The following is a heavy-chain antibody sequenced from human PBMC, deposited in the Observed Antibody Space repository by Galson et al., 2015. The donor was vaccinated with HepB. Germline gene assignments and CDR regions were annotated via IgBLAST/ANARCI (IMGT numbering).Heavy chain of an antibody. V-gene: IGHV4-39*07. Sequence: ETLSLTCSVSGDSISSTSYYWGWIRQSPGKGLEWIGSISYSGSSYYKSSLKSRVTISVDTSKNQFSLKLSSLTAADTAVYYCARGHGISRTWGDFYYYYMDVWGKGTTVTVSS. CDR1: GDSISSTSYY. CDR3: ARGHGISRTWGDFYYYYMDV. D-gene: IGHD2-15*01. CDR2: ISYSGSS. J-gene: IGHJ6*03.